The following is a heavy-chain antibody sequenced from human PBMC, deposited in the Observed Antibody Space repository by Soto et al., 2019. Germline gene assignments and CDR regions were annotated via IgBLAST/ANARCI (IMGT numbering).Heavy chain of an antibody. CDR2: ISAHNGDT. V-gene: IGHV1-18*04. CDR1: GYSFATYG. J-gene: IGHJ4*02. CDR3: ATEPIYYNDGSGYYTLGH. D-gene: IGHD3-22*01. Sequence: ASVKVSCKASGYSFATYGFSWVRQAPGQGLECVGWISAHNGDTHYSQKFQGRVTLTTDTPTNTGYMELRSLTSDDTAVYFCATEPIYYNDGSGYYTLGHWGQGTLVTVSS.